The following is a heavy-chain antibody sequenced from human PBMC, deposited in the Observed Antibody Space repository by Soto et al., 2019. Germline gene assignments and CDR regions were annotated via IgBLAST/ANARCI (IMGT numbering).Heavy chain of an antibody. V-gene: IGHV1-18*01. D-gene: IGHD3-3*01. CDR1: GYTFTNSG. J-gene: IGHJ4*02. CDR3: ARGGIPIDY. Sequence: QVQLVQSGAEVKKPGASVKVSCNASGYTFTNSGISWVRQAPGQVLEWMGWISAYNGHTNYAQKLQGRFTMTTYTTTSTACMEVRRLRFDVAAVYYCARGGIPIDYWGQGTLCTVSS. CDR2: ISAYNGHT.